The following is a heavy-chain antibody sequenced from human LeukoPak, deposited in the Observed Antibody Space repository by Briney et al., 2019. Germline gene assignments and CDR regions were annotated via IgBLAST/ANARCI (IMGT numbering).Heavy chain of an antibody. Sequence: PGGSLRLSCAASGFTFSSYAMSWVRQAPGKGLEWVSGISGSGGVTHYADSVKGRFTISRDNSKNTLYLQMNSLRAEDTAVYYCAKDLFTMIVVSLDYWGQGTLVTVSS. CDR2: ISGSGGVT. CDR1: GFTFSSYA. CDR3: AKDLFTMIVVSLDY. V-gene: IGHV3-23*01. D-gene: IGHD3-22*01. J-gene: IGHJ4*02.